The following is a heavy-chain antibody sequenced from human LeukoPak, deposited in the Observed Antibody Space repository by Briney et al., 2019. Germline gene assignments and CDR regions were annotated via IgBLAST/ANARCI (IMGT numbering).Heavy chain of an antibody. CDR2: VFYNGST. Sequence: PSETLSLTCTVSGGSLNTYYWSWIRQPPGKGLEWIGYVFYNGSTKYKPSLKSRVTISVDTSKNQFSLNLNSVTAADTAVYYCARGGGGAAHFDYWGQGTLVTVSS. CDR1: GGSLNTYY. CDR3: ARGGGGAAHFDY. D-gene: IGHD6-6*01. J-gene: IGHJ4*02. V-gene: IGHV4-59*01.